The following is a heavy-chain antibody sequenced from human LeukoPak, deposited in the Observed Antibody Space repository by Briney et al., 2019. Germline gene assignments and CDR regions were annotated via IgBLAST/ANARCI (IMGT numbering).Heavy chain of an antibody. J-gene: IGHJ3*02. D-gene: IGHD6-19*01. CDR1: GYTFTGYY. V-gene: IGHV1-2*02. CDR2: INPNSGGT. Sequence: GASVKVSCKASGYTFTGYYIHWVRQAPGQGLEWMGWINPNSGGTKYAQKFQGRVTMTRDTSTSTVYMDLSSLRSEDTAVYYCARGIAVAGTPDAFDIWGQGTLVTVAS. CDR3: ARGIAVAGTPDAFDI.